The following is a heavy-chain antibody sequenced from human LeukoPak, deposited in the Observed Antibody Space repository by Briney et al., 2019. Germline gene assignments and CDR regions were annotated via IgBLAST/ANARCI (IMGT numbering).Heavy chain of an antibody. CDR2: TYLSGST. D-gene: IGHD3-16*01. V-gene: IGHV4-59*01. Sequence: SETLSLTCVVSGGLISNYYWSWIRRSPGKGLEWIGYTYLSGSTNYNPSLKSRLIISVDTSKNQFSLRLSSVTAADTAVYYCARYEVAGGKFDYWGQGIRVTVSS. CDR3: ARYEVAGGKFDY. J-gene: IGHJ4*02. CDR1: GGLISNYY.